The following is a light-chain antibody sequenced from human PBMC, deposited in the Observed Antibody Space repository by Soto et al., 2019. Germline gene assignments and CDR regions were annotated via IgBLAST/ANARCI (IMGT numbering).Light chain of an antibody. Sequence: QSVLTQPPSVSGAPGQRVTISCTGSSSNIGAGHDVHWYQHLPGTAPRLLIYDNNNRPSGVPDRFSGSKSGTSASLAITGLQADDEADYYCQSYDSSRGDVVFGTGTKLTVL. J-gene: IGLJ1*01. CDR3: QSYDSSRGDVV. CDR2: DNN. CDR1: SSNIGAGHD. V-gene: IGLV1-40*01.